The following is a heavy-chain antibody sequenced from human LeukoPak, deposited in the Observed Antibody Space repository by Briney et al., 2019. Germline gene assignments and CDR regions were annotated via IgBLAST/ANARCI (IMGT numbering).Heavy chain of an antibody. D-gene: IGHD6-13*01. Sequence: ASVKVSCKASGYTFTGYYMHWVRQAPGQGLEWMGWINPNSGGTNYAQKFQGRVTMTRDTSISTAYMELSRLRSDDTAVYYCARASPYSSPGFDYYYYYYMDVWGKGTTVTISS. J-gene: IGHJ6*03. CDR1: GYTFTGYY. V-gene: IGHV1-2*02. CDR2: INPNSGGT. CDR3: ARASPYSSPGFDYYYYYYMDV.